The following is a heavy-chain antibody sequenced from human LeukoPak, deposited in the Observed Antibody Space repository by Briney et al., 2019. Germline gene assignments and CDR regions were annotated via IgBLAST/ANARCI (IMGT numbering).Heavy chain of an antibody. CDR1: GFTFSNAW. V-gene: IGHV3-74*01. J-gene: IGHJ5*02. CDR3: ARVDDTSGQNWFDP. Sequence: GGSLRLSCAASGFTFSNAWMSWVRQAPGKGLVWVSRINTDGSRTNYADSVKGRFTISRDNAKNTLYLQMNSLRADDTAVYYCARVDDTSGQNWFDPWGQGTLVTVSS. CDR2: INTDGSRT. D-gene: IGHD3-22*01.